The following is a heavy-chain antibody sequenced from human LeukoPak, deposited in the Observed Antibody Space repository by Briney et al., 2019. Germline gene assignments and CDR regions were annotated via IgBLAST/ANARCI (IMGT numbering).Heavy chain of an antibody. J-gene: IGHJ4*02. CDR3: ARGDRRTYDSSGYEVYYFDY. V-gene: IGHV1-46*01. CDR1: GYTFTSYY. CDR2: INPSGGST. D-gene: IGHD3-22*01. Sequence: ASVKVSCKASGYTFTSYYMHWVRQAPGQGLEWMGIINPSGGSTSYAQKFQGRVTMTRDTSTSTVYMELSSLRSEDTAVYYCARGDRRTYDSSGYEVYYFDYWGQGTLVTVSS.